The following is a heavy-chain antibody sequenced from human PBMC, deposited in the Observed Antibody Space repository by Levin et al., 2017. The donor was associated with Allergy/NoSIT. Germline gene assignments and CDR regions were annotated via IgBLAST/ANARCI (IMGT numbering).Heavy chain of an antibody. Sequence: GGSLRLSCTVSGFTFGDYAMKWFRQAPGKGLEWVSFIRSNIHGGTTEYAASVKGRFIMSRDDSKSTVYLQMNSLKTEDTGVYFCTRVLVAAGPRLDYWGQGTLVPVSS. CDR3: TRVLVAAGPRLDY. CDR2: IRSNIHGGTT. V-gene: IGHV3-49*03. D-gene: IGHD2-15*01. J-gene: IGHJ4*02. CDR1: GFTFGDYA.